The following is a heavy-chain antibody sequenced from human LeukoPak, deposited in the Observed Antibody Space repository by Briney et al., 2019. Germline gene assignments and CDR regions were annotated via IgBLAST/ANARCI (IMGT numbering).Heavy chain of an antibody. V-gene: IGHV4-39*01. Sequence: SETLSLTCTVSGGSISSSTYYWGWLRQSPGKGAEWIGNIYYSENTYYNPSLKRRVTISVDTSKNQFSLKLSSVTAADTAVYYCVLDYGDYAFDYWGQGTLVTVSS. CDR3: VLDYGDYAFDY. CDR2: IYYSENT. J-gene: IGHJ4*02. D-gene: IGHD4-17*01. CDR1: GGSISSSTYY.